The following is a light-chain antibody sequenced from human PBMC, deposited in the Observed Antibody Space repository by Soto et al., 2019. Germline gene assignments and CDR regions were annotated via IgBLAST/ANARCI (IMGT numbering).Light chain of an antibody. Sequence: DIQVTQSPATLSASVGDTVSITCRASQSVLTWLAWYQQKPGKAPNLLIYKASRLRDGVPSRFSGSGSGTDFTLTITSLQPDDFASYFCQHYCSYPYAFSQGTKLEI. V-gene: IGKV1-5*03. CDR1: QSVLTW. CDR3: QHYCSYPYA. J-gene: IGKJ2*01. CDR2: KAS.